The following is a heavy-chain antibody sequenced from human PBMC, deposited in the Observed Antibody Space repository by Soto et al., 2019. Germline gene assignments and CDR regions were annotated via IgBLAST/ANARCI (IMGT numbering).Heavy chain of an antibody. CDR1: GGSISSYY. V-gene: IGHV4-59*01. CDR2: IYYSGST. D-gene: IGHD3-10*01. J-gene: IGHJ5*02. Sequence: SETLSLTCTVSGGSISSYYWSWIRQPPGKGLEWIGYIYYSGSTNYNPSLKSRVTISVDTSKNQFSLKLGPVTAADTAVYYCARAGLFRRGWFDPWGQGTLVTVSS. CDR3: ARAGLFRRGWFDP.